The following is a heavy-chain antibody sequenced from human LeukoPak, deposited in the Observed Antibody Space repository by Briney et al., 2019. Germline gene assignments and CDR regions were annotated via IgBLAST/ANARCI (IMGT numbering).Heavy chain of an antibody. CDR2: INSHGSST. J-gene: IGHJ4*02. CDR3: ARERLLPFDY. Sequence: GGSLRLSCAASGFTFSSYWMHWVRQAPGKGLVWVSRINSHGSSTTYADFVEGRFTISRDNAENTLYLQMNSLRAEDTAVYYCARERLLPFDYWGQGTLVTVSS. V-gene: IGHV3-74*01. CDR1: GFTFSSYW. D-gene: IGHD2-15*01.